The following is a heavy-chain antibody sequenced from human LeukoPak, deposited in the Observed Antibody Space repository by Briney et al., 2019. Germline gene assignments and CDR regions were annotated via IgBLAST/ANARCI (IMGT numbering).Heavy chain of an antibody. D-gene: IGHD5-18*01. CDR1: GFTFGDYA. CDR3: ARDVDTAMTFDY. Sequence: GGSLRLSCTASGFTFGDYAMSWVSQAPGKGLEWVAVISYDGSNKYYADSVKGRFTISRDNSKNTLYLQMNSLRAEDTAVYYCARDVDTAMTFDYWGQATLVTVSS. J-gene: IGHJ4*02. CDR2: ISYDGSNK. V-gene: IGHV3-30-3*01.